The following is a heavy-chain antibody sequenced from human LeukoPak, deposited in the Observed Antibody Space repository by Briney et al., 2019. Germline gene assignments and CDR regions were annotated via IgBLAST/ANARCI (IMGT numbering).Heavy chain of an antibody. J-gene: IGHJ5*02. Sequence: GGSLRLSCAASGFTFSDYYMSWIRQAPGKGLEWVSYISSSSSTIYYADSVKGRFTISRDNAKNSLYLQMNSLRAEDTAVYYCARYTYYYDSSGSTISWGQGTLVTVSS. CDR2: ISSSSSTI. V-gene: IGHV3-11*01. CDR3: ARYTYYYDSSGSTIS. D-gene: IGHD3-22*01. CDR1: GFTFSDYY.